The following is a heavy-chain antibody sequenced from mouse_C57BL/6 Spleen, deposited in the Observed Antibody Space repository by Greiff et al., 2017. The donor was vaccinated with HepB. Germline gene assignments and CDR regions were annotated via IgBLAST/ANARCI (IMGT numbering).Heavy chain of an antibody. V-gene: IGHV5-4*03. Sequence: EVNVVESGGGLVKPGGSLKLSCAASGFTFSSYAMSWVRQTPEKRLEWVATISDGGSYTYYPDNVKGRFTISRDNAKNNLYLQMSHLKSEDTAMYYCARGGYDLGFAYWGQGTLVTVSA. J-gene: IGHJ3*01. CDR2: ISDGGSYT. D-gene: IGHD2-12*01. CDR1: GFTFSSYA. CDR3: ARGGYDLGFAY.